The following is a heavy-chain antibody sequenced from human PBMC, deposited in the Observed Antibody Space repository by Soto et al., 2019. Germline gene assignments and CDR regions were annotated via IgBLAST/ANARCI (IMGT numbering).Heavy chain of an antibody. V-gene: IGHV3-33*01. Sequence: GGSLRLSCAASGFTFSSYGMHWVRQAPGKGLEWVAVIWYDGSNKYYADSVKGRFTISRDNSKNTLYLQMNSLRAEDTAVYYCSRDGWFSKTYRYYMDVWGRGTTVTVSS. CDR3: SRDGWFSKTYRYYMDV. J-gene: IGHJ6*03. CDR1: GFTFSSYG. D-gene: IGHD6-19*01. CDR2: IWYDGSNK.